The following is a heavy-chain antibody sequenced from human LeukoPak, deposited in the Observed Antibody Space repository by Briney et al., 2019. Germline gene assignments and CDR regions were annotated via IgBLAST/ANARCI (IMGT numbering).Heavy chain of an antibody. CDR3: ASSDDYYDSSGYSYYFDY. Sequence: ASVKVSCKASGYTLTNYGISWVRQAPGQGLEWMGWISAYNGNTNYAQKLQGRVTVTTDTSTSTAYMELRSLRSDDTAVYYCASSDDYYDSSGYSYYFDYWGQGTLVTVSS. D-gene: IGHD3-22*01. CDR1: GYTLTNYG. J-gene: IGHJ4*02. CDR2: ISAYNGNT. V-gene: IGHV1-18*01.